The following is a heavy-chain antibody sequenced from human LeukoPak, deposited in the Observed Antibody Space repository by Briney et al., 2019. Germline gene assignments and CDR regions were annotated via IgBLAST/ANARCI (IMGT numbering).Heavy chain of an antibody. D-gene: IGHD3-10*01. CDR1: GFTLSSYS. J-gene: IGHJ4*02. V-gene: IGHV3-21*01. CDR2: ISSSSSYI. Sequence: GGSLRLSCAASGFTLSSYSMTWVRQAPGKGLEWVSSISSSSSYIYYADSVKGRFTISRDNAKNSLYLQMNSLRAEDTAVYYCARDSGSGIDYWGQGTLVTVSS. CDR3: ARDSGSGIDY.